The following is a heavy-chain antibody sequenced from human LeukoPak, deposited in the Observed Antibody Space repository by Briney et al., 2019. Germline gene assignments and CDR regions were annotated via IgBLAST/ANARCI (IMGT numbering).Heavy chain of an antibody. D-gene: IGHD3-9*01. CDR2: INHSGST. CDR3: ARGAMYCDILTGYSDFDY. J-gene: IGHJ4*02. V-gene: IGHV4-34*01. Sequence: PSETLSLTCAVYGGSFSGYYWRWIRQPPGKGREWVGEINHSGSTNSNTSLKSRVTISEDTPQKHFSPQRSSVTAADTALYYCARGAMYCDILTGYSDFDYWGRGTRVTVSS. CDR1: GGSFSGYY.